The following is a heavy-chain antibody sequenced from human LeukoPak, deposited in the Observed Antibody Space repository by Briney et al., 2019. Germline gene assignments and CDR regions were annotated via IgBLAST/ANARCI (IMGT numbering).Heavy chain of an antibody. CDR1: GGSISSGSYY. CDR3: ARASPMDV. V-gene: IGHV4-61*02. Sequence: PSETLSLTCTVSGGSISSGSYYWSWIRQPGGKGLEWIGRIYTSGSTNYNPSLKSRVTISVDTSKNQFSLQLSSVTAADTAVYYCARASPMDVWGKGTTVTVSS. CDR2: IYTSGST. J-gene: IGHJ6*03.